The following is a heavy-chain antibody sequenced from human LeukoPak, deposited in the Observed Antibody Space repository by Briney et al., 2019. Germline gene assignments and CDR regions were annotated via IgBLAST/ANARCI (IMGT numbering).Heavy chain of an antibody. CDR1: GFTFSSYE. D-gene: IGHD1-26*01. V-gene: IGHV3-48*03. CDR3: ARDLLGWELHYFDY. Sequence: PGGSLRLSCAASGFTFSSYEMNWVRQAPGKGLEWVSYISTTGSSIYYADSVKGRFTISRDNVKNLLYLQMNSLRAEDTAVYYCARDLLGWELHYFDYWGQGTLVTVSS. J-gene: IGHJ4*02. CDR2: ISTTGSSI.